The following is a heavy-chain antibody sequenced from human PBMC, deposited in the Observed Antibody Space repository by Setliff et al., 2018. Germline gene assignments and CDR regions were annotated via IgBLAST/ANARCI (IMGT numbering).Heavy chain of an antibody. J-gene: IGHJ6*03. CDR3: AGGQPLVRKYYYYMDV. V-gene: IGHV1-69*13. Sequence: GASVKVSCKASGYTFTSYDISWVREAPGQGLEWMGGIIPMFGTNYAQKFQGRVTITADESTSTAYMELSSLGSEDTAVYYCAGGQPLVRKYYYYMDVWGKGTTVTVSS. D-gene: IGHD3-10*01. CDR1: GYTFTSYD. CDR2: IIPMFGT.